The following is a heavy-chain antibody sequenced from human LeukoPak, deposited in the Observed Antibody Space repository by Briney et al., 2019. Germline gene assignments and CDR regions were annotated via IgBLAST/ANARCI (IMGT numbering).Heavy chain of an antibody. J-gene: IGHJ4*02. CDR2: IYYSGST. V-gene: IGHV4-39*01. D-gene: IGHD1-14*01. CDR1: GGSIISSNHY. CDR3: ARAEVGFPFDY. Sequence: NPSETLSLTCTVSGGSIISSNHYWGWTRQPPGKGLEWIGSIYYSGSTYYNPSLKSRVTISVDTSRNQFSLKLSSVTAADTAVYYCARAEVGFPFDYWGQGTLVTVSS.